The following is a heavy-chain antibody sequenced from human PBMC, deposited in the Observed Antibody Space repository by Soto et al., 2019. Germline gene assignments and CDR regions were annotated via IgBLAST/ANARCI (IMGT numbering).Heavy chain of an antibody. V-gene: IGHV3-30-3*01. CDR2: ISYARSNK. CDR3: ARVVATITDYYYGMDV. CDR1: GFTFSNYA. J-gene: IGHJ6*02. Sequence: QVQLVESGGGVVQPGRSLRLSCAASGFTFSNYAMHWVRQAPGKGLEWVAVISYARSNKYYADSVKGRFTISRDNSKNTRYLQMNSLRAEDTAVYYCARVVATITDYYYGMDVWGQGTTVTVSS. D-gene: IGHD5-12*01.